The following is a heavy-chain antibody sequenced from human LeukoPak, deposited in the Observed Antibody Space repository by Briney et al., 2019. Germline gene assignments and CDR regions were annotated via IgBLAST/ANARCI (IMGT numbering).Heavy chain of an antibody. CDR1: GFTVSSND. J-gene: IGHJ4*02. Sequence: GGSLRLSCAASGFTVSSNDMSWVRQAPGKGLECISVIYSGGSTDYADSVKGRLTISRDNSKNTLYLQMNSLRAEDTAVYYCAKDYGITEDGNSFDYWGQGSLVTVSS. CDR2: IYSGGST. D-gene: IGHD3-10*01. V-gene: IGHV3-53*05. CDR3: AKDYGITEDGNSFDY.